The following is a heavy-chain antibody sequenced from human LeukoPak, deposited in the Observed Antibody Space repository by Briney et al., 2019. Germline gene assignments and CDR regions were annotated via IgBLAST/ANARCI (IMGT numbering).Heavy chain of an antibody. V-gene: IGHV4-61*02. Sequence: PSETLSLTCTVSGGSISSGDYYWSWIRQPAGKGLEWIGRIYTSGSTNYNPSLKSRVTISVDTSKNQFSLKLSSVTAADTAVYYCAREEYSSGRDYWGQGTLVTVSS. D-gene: IGHD6-19*01. J-gene: IGHJ4*02. CDR3: AREEYSSGRDY. CDR2: IYTSGST. CDR1: GGSISSGDYY.